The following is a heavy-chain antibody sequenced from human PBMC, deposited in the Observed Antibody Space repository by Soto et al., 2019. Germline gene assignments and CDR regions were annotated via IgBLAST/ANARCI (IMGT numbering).Heavy chain of an antibody. CDR2: IYWDDDK. Sequence: QITLKESGPTLVKPTQTLTLTCTFSGFSLSTREVGVGWIRQPPGKALEWLAVIYWDDDKRYNPSLKSRLTINKDTSKNQVVLRMTNMDPADTATYYCAHSRNGYAGYWGQGTLVTVSA. CDR3: AHSRNGYAGY. D-gene: IGHD5-12*01. CDR1: GFSLSTREVG. J-gene: IGHJ4*02. V-gene: IGHV2-5*02.